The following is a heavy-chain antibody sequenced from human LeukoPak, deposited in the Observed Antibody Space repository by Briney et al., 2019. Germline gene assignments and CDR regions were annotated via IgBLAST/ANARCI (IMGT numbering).Heavy chain of an antibody. D-gene: IGHD5-18*01. CDR3: AKDSRGYSYGYSFDY. CDR1: GFTFSSYG. J-gene: IGHJ4*02. Sequence: GGSLRLSCAASGFTFSSYGMHWVRQAAGKGLEWVAVISYVGSNKYYADSVKGRSTISRDNSKITLYLQMNSLRAEDTAVYYCAKDSRGYSYGYSFDYWGQGTLVTVSS. V-gene: IGHV3-30*18. CDR2: ISYVGSNK.